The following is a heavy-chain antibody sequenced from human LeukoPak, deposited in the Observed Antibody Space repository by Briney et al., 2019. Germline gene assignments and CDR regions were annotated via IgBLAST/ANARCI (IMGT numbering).Heavy chain of an antibody. CDR1: GFTFSSYA. Sequence: GGSLRLSCAASGFTFSSYAMHWVRQAPGKGLEWVSSISSSSSYIYYADSVKGRFTISRDNAKNSLYPQMNSLRAEDTAVYYCARDPTIFGVVDDDYWGQGTLVTVSS. CDR3: ARDPTIFGVVDDDY. J-gene: IGHJ4*02. V-gene: IGHV3-21*01. CDR2: ISSSSSYI. D-gene: IGHD3-3*01.